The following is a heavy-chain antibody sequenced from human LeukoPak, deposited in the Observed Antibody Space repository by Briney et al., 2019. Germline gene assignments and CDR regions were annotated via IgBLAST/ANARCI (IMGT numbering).Heavy chain of an antibody. D-gene: IGHD2-15*01. Sequence: ASVKVSCKASGYTFTKYYMFCVRQAPGQGLEWMGRINPSSGGTDYAQKFQGRVTMTRDTSISTAYMELSRLRSDDTAMYYCARGYCSGGSCYSVENWFDPWGQGTLVTVSS. CDR3: ARGYCSGGSCYSVENWFDP. V-gene: IGHV1-2*06. CDR2: INPSSGGT. J-gene: IGHJ5*02. CDR1: GYTFTKYY.